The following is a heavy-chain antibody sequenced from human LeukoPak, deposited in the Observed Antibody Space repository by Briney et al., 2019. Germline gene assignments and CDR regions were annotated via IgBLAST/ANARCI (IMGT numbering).Heavy chain of an antibody. CDR2: VNPNSGTT. Sequence: ASVKVSCKASGYTFISYDINWVRRATGQGLEWMGWVNPNSGTTGYALKFQGRVTMTRDTSISTAYMELSSLRSEDTAIYSCARGFSSSWPFPDYWGQGTLVTVSS. V-gene: IGHV1-8*01. CDR3: ARGFSSSWPFPDY. D-gene: IGHD6-13*01. J-gene: IGHJ4*02. CDR1: GYTFISYD.